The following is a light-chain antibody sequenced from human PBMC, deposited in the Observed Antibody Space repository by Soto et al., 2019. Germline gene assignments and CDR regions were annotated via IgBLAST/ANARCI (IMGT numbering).Light chain of an antibody. CDR1: QSVRSN. CDR3: QQYTGPPTT. V-gene: IGKV3D-15*01. CDR2: GAS. J-gene: IGKJ5*01. Sequence: EIVMTQSTAALSVSPGARATLSCRANQSVRSNLAWYQQRPGQAPRLLIYGASTRAAGIPDRFSGSGSGTDFTLTITRLEPEDSAVYFCQQYTGPPTTFDQGTRLEI.